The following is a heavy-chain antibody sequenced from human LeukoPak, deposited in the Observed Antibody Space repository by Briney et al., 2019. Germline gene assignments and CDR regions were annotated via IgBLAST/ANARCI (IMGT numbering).Heavy chain of an antibody. CDR1: GGTFSSYA. D-gene: IGHD3-10*01. Sequence: ASVKVSCKASGGTFSSYAISWVRQAPGQGLEWMGWINPNSGGTNYAQKFQGRVTMTRDTSISTAYMELSRLRSDDTAVYYCARDGFTMVPGYWGQGTLVTVSS. J-gene: IGHJ4*02. CDR2: INPNSGGT. V-gene: IGHV1-2*02. CDR3: ARDGFTMVPGY.